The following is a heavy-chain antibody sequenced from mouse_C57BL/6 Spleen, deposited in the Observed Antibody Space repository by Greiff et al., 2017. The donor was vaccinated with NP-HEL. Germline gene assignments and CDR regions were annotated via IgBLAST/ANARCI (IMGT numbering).Heavy chain of an antibody. Sequence: EVKLQESGPGLVKPSQSLSLTCSVTGYSITSGYYWNWIRQFPGNKLEWMGYISYDGSNNYNPSLKNRISITRDTSKNQFFLKLNSVTTEDTATYYCARSVYDYEEFDYWGQGTTLTVSS. CDR2: ISYDGSN. D-gene: IGHD2-4*01. CDR3: ARSVYDYEEFDY. V-gene: IGHV3-6*01. CDR1: GYSITSGYY. J-gene: IGHJ2*01.